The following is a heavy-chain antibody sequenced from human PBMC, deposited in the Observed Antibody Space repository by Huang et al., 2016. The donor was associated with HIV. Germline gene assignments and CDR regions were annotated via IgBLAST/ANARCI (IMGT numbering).Heavy chain of an antibody. CDR1: GGSFNNFG. Sequence: QVQLVQSGAEVRKPGSSVKVSCRASGGSFNNFGINWVRQAPGQGLEGMGRRIPRVCTRNDAQRCKDRVTITADETTGVVHLEVTSLRSDDTAVYFCAKRGGAWGSPYAFDLWGPGTMVTVSS. J-gene: IGHJ3*01. V-gene: IGHV1-69*11. CDR3: AKRGGAWGSPYAFDL. CDR2: RIPRVCTR. D-gene: IGHD3-16*01.